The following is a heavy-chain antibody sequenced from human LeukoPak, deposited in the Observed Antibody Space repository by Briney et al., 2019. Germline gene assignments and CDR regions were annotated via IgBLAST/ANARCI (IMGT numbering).Heavy chain of an antibody. J-gene: IGHJ3*02. V-gene: IGHV3-30*18. CDR2: ISYDGSNK. Sequence: PGGSLRLSCAASGFTFSSYGMHWVRQAPGKGLELVAVISYDGSNKYYADSVKGRFTISRDNSKNTLYLQMNSLRAEDTAVYYCAKEVSDTEEAFDIWGQGTMVTVSS. D-gene: IGHD5-18*01. CDR3: AKEVSDTEEAFDI. CDR1: GFTFSSYG.